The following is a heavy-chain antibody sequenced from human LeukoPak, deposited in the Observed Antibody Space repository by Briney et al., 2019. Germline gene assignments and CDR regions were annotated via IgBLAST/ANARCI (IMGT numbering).Heavy chain of an antibody. CDR2: IYYSGST. V-gene: IGHV4-59*12. CDR3: AGEDWSGYYPDYYYYMDV. CDR1: GGSISSYY. D-gene: IGHD3-3*01. J-gene: IGHJ6*03. Sequence: SETLSLTCTVSGGSISSYYWSWIRQPPGKGLEWIGYIYYSGSTNYNPSLKSRVTISVDKSKNQFSLKLSSVTAADTAVYYCAGEDWSGYYPDYYYYMDVWGKGTTVTVSS.